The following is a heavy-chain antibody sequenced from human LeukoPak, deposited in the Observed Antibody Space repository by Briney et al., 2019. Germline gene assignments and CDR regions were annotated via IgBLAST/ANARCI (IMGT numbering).Heavy chain of an antibody. CDR1: GFTFTNYA. CDR2: ISGSGGST. D-gene: IGHD3-10*01. CDR3: AKDAYYYGSGGGAFDI. V-gene: IGHV3-23*01. Sequence: GGSLRLSCAASGFTFTNYAMSWVRQAPGKGLEWVSGISGSGGSTYYAASVKGRFTISRDNSKNTLFLQMNSLRAEDTAVYYCAKDAYYYGSGGGAFDIWGQATLATVSS. J-gene: IGHJ3*02.